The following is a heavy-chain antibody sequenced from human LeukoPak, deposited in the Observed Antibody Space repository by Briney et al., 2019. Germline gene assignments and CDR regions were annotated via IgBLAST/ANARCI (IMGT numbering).Heavy chain of an antibody. D-gene: IGHD4-11*01. CDR3: AKATPAAPSASRYYDY. CDR1: GFTFSSYA. J-gene: IGHJ4*02. CDR2: ISGSGGST. Sequence: GASLRLSCSASGFTFSSYAISSVRLAPGKGLECVSIISGSGGSTYSADSVKGRFTISRDNSKNTLYMQMNSLRAEDTAVYYCAKATPAAPSASRYYDYWGQGSLVTVSS. V-gene: IGHV3-23*01.